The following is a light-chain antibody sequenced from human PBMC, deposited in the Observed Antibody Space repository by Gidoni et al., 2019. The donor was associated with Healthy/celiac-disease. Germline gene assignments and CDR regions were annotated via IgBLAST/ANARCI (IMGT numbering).Light chain of an antibody. CDR1: KLGDKS. Sequence: YELTQPPSVSVSPGQTASITCSGDKLGDKSACWYQQKPGQSPVLVIYQDSKRHSGIPERFSGSNSGNTATLTISGTQAMDEADYYCQAWDSSTYVFGTGTKVTVL. J-gene: IGLJ1*01. V-gene: IGLV3-1*01. CDR3: QAWDSSTYV. CDR2: QDS.